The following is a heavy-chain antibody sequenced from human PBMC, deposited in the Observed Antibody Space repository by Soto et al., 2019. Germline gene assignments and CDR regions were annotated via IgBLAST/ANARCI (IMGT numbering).Heavy chain of an antibody. CDR2: IYYSGST. V-gene: IGHV4-39*01. J-gene: IGHJ4*02. CDR1: GGSVSSSSYY. Sequence: LSLTCTVSGGSVSSSSYYWVWIRQPPGKGREGSGSIYYSGSTYYNPSLKSRVTISVDTSKNQFSVKLSSVTAADTAVYYCARYDSSGYYDPFDYWGQGPRVTSPQ. D-gene: IGHD3-22*01. CDR3: ARYDSSGYYDPFDY.